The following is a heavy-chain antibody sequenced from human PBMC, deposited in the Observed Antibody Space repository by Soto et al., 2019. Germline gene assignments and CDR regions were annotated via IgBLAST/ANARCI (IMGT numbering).Heavy chain of an antibody. V-gene: IGHV3-23*01. CDR1: GFTFSSYA. Sequence: GGSLRLSCAASGFTFSSYAMNWVRQAPGKGLEWVSTISGSDDSTYYADSVKGRFTISRENSRNTLYLQMNSLSAEDTAVYYCAKDSVVVPTAIGILGYWGQGTLVTVSS. D-gene: IGHD2-2*02. J-gene: IGHJ4*02. CDR3: AKDSVVVPTAIGILGY. CDR2: ISGSDDST.